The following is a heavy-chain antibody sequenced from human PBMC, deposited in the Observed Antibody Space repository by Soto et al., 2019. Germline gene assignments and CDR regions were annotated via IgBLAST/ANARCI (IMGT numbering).Heavy chain of an antibody. D-gene: IGHD3-10*01. CDR3: ARDGDYFVSGTYGYLDY. J-gene: IGHJ4*02. V-gene: IGHV3-49*04. CDR1: GFTFDDYA. CDR2: IRSKAYGGTT. Sequence: GGSLRLSCRASGFTFDDYAMSWVRQAPGKGLEWVGFIRSKAYGGTTEYAASVKGRFTISRDDSKSFAYLQMNSLKTEDTAVYFCARDGDYFVSGTYGYLDYWGPGTLVTVSS.